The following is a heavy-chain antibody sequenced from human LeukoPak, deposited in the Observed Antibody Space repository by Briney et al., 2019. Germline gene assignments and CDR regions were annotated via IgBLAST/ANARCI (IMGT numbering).Heavy chain of an antibody. Sequence: GGSLRLSCAASGFIFSNSDMHWVRQVTGKGLEWVATIGTVGDTYYPDSVKGRFTISRENAKNSFYLQMNSLRAGDTAVYYCTRGNYYGSGSYYDVYDYWGQGTLVTVSS. D-gene: IGHD3-10*01. J-gene: IGHJ4*02. CDR3: TRGNYYGSGSYYDVYDY. CDR2: IGTVGDT. CDR1: GFIFSNSD. V-gene: IGHV3-13*01.